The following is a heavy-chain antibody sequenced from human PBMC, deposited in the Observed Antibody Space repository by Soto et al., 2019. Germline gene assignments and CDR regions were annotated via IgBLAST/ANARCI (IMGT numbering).Heavy chain of an antibody. CDR1: GFTFSDHY. J-gene: IGHJ4*01. CDR3: ARDSGKGAYFDY. CDR2: IRNKANSYTT. D-gene: IGHD1-26*01. V-gene: IGHV3-72*01. Sequence: EVQLVESGGGLVQPGGSQRLSCAASGFTFSDHYMVWVRQAPGKGLEWVGRIRNKANSYTTDYAASVKGRFTISRDHSKDSLYLQMNSLKTEDTAIYYCARDSGKGAYFDYWGHGTLATVSS.